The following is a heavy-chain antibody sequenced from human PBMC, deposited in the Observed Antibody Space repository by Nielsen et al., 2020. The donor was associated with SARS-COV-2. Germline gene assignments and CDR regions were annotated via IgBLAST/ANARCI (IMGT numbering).Heavy chain of an antibody. CDR2: ISAYNGNT. CDR1: GYTFPSYG. V-gene: IGHV1-18*01. D-gene: IGHD6-6*01. J-gene: IGHJ6*02. Sequence: SVKVSCKASGYTFPSYGISWVRQAPGQGLEWMGWISAYNGNTNYAQKLQGRVTMTTDTSTSTAYMELRSLRSDDTAVYYCARDEYSTKYYYYGMDVWGQGTTVTVSS. CDR3: ARDEYSTKYYYYGMDV.